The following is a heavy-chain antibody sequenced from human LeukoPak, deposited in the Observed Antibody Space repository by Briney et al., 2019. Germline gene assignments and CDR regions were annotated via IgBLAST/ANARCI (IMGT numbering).Heavy chain of an antibody. D-gene: IGHD6-6*01. CDR2: ISSSSSYT. J-gene: IGHJ4*02. CDR1: GGSISSSNW. CDR3: ARVYSSSDYFDY. V-gene: IGHV3-21*05. Sequence: ETLPLTCAVSGGSISSSNWWSWVRQPPGKGLEWVSYISSSSSYTNYADSVKGRFTISRDNAKNSLYLQMNSLRAEDTAVYYCARVYSSSDYFDYWGQGTLVTVSS.